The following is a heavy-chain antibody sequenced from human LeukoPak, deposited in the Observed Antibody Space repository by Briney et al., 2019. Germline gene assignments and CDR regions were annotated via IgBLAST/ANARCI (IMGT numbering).Heavy chain of an antibody. D-gene: IGHD5-18*01. J-gene: IGHJ4*02. V-gene: IGHV1-8*01. CDR1: GYTFTSYD. Sequence: GASVKVSCKASGYTFTSYDINWVRQAAGQGLEWMGWMNPNSGNTGYAQKFQGRVTMTRNTSISTAYMELSSLRSEDTAVYYCARATGRRYSYGRETNYWRQGTLVTVSS. CDR3: ARATGRRYSYGRETNY. CDR2: MNPNSGNT.